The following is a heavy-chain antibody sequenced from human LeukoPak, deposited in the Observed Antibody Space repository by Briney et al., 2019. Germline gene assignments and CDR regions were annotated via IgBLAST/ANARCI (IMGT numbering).Heavy chain of an antibody. CDR2: ISSDGSNK. CDR1: GFTFSSYA. D-gene: IGHD5-12*01. Sequence: GGSLRLSCAASGFTFSSYAMHWVRQAPGKGLEWVAIISSDGSNKYYADSVKGRFAISRDNSRNTLYLQMSSLRAEDTAVFYCTRAKYSAYDTTFDVWGQGTMVTVSS. CDR3: TRAKYSAYDTTFDV. J-gene: IGHJ3*01. V-gene: IGHV3-30*09.